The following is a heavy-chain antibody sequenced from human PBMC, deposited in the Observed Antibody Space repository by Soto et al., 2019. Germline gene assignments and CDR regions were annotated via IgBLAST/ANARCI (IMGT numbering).Heavy chain of an antibody. CDR2: ISGDGPII. V-gene: IGHV3-74*01. CDR3: IREDCSGGLCKRFDY. CDR1: GFTFSSYW. J-gene: IGHJ4*02. D-gene: IGHD2-15*01. Sequence: VQLVESGGGLVQPGGSLRLSCAASGFTFSSYWMHWARQTPAQGLVWLLSISGDGPIIPHAGSVKGRFTVSRDNAENTLYLQMNSLRAEDTAVYYGIREDCSGGLCKRFDYWGQGTPVTVSS.